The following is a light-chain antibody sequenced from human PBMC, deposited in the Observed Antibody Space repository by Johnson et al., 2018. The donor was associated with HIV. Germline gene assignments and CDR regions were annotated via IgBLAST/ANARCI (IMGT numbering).Light chain of an antibody. CDR1: SSNIGNNY. CDR2: DNN. V-gene: IGLV1-51*01. Sequence: QSVLTQPPSVSAAPVQKVTISCSGSSSNIGNNYVSWYQQLPGRAPKLLIYDNNKRPSGIPDRFSGSKSGPSATLGITGLQTGDEAEYYCGTWDNSLSAHYVFGTGTKITVL. CDR3: GTWDNSLSAHYV. J-gene: IGLJ1*01.